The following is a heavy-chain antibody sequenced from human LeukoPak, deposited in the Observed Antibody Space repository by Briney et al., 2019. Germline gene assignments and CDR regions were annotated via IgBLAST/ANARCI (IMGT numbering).Heavy chain of an antibody. J-gene: IGHJ6*03. D-gene: IGHD6-13*01. CDR3: ARCVEGSSSWYVYYYYYMDV. CDR2: INHSGST. Sequence: SETLSLTCAVYGGSFSGYYWSWIRQPPGKGLEWIGEINHSGSTNYNPSLKSRVTISVDTSKNQFSLKLSSVTAADTAVYYCARCVEGSSSWYVYYYYYMDVWGKGTTVTVSS. CDR1: GGSFSGYY. V-gene: IGHV4-34*01.